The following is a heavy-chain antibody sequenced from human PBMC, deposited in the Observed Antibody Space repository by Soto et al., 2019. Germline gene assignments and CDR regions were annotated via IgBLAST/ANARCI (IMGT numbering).Heavy chain of an antibody. J-gene: IGHJ4*02. CDR1: GGTFASYA. D-gene: IGHD3-16*01. V-gene: IGHV1-69*01. CDR2: IIPVFGST. CDR3: SGGWAGDDH. Sequence: QVQLVQSGAEVKKPGSSVRVSCKASGGTFASYAISWVRQAPGQGLEWIGGIIPVFGSTNYTQKFQGRVTITADESTTTAYMELNNLRSGDTAVYYCSGGWAGDDHWGQGTLVTVSS.